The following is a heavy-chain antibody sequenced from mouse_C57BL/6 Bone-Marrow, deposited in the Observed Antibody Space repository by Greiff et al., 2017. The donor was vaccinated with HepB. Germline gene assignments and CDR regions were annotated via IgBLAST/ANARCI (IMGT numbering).Heavy chain of an antibody. J-gene: IGHJ2*01. V-gene: IGHV1-81*01. Sequence: QVQLQQSGAELARPGASVKLSCKASGYTFTSYGISWVKQRTGQGLEWIGEIYPRSGNTYYNEKFKGKATLTADKSSSTAYMELRSLTSEDSAVYFCAREGEDIITTVVVFDYWGQGTTLTVSS. CDR3: AREGEDIITTVVVFDY. CDR1: GYTFTSYG. D-gene: IGHD1-1*01. CDR2: IYPRSGNT.